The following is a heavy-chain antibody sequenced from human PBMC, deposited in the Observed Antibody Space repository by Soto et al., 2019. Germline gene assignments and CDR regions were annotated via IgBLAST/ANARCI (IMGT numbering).Heavy chain of an antibody. V-gene: IGHV4-31*11. CDR3: ARLNDYGDYGIDY. CDR1: GGSVSSGGYY. J-gene: IGHJ4*02. CDR2: IYYSGST. D-gene: IGHD4-17*01. Sequence: PSETLSLTCAVYGGSVSSGGYYWSWIRQHPGKGLEWIGYIYYSGSTYYNPSLKSRVTISVDTSKNQFSLKLSSVTAADTAVYYCARLNDYGDYGIDYWGQGTLVTVSS.